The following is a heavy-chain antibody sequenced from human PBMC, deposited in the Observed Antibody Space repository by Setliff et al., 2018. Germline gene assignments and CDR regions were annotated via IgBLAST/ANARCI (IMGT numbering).Heavy chain of an antibody. CDR3: VMGSGALGRN. J-gene: IGHJ4*02. CDR2: IKEDGSEK. V-gene: IGHV3-7*01. CDR1: GFTFSRYW. D-gene: IGHD3-10*01. Sequence: AGGSLRLSCVASGFTFSRYWMSWVRQAPGKGLEWVANIKEDGSEKYYVDSVKGRFTMSRDNAKNSLYLQMNSLRDEDTAVYYCVMGSGALGRNWGQGTLVTV.